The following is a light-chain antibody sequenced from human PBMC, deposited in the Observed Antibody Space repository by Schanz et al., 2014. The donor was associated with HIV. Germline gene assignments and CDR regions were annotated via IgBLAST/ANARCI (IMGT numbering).Light chain of an antibody. J-gene: IGKJ1*01. CDR3: QQYATSPWT. V-gene: IGKV3-20*01. CDR1: QSVSSSD. CDR2: DAS. Sequence: EIVLTQSPGTLSLSPGERATLSCRASQSVSSSDLAWYQQKPGQAPRLLIYDASNRATGIPDRFSGRGSGTDFTLTISRLESEDFAVYYCQQYATSPWTFGQGTKVDVK.